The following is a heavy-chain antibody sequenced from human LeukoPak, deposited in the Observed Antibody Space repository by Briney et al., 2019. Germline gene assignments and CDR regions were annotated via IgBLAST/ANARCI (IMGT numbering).Heavy chain of an antibody. V-gene: IGHV4-39*01. CDR3: SRHVNTFDY. CDR1: GGSISSRNHY. Sequence: SETLSLTCSVSGGSISSRNHYWGWIRQPPGKGLEWIGSIFYTGNTYYNPSLRSRVTMSVDTSKNHFSLNLSSVTAADMAVYYCSRHVNTFDYWGQGALVSVSS. CDR2: IFYTGNT. J-gene: IGHJ4*02.